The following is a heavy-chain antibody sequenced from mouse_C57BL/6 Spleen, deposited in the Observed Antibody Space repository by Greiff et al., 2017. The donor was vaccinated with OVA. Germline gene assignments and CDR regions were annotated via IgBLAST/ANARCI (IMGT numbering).Heavy chain of an antibody. V-gene: IGHV1-61*01. D-gene: IGHD4-1*01. J-gene: IGHJ2*01. CDR3: AREGMTGTFDY. CDR2: IYPSDSET. Sequence: QVQLQQPGAELVRPGSSVKLSCKASGYTFTSYWMDWVKQRPGQGLEWIGNIYPSDSETHYNQKFKDKATLTVDKSSSTAYMQLSSLTSEDSAVYYCAREGMTGTFDYWGQGTTLTVSS. CDR1: GYTFTSYW.